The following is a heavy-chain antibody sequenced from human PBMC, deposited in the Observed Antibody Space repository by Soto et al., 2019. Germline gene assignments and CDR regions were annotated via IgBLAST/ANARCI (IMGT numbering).Heavy chain of an antibody. J-gene: IGHJ4*02. D-gene: IGHD3-10*01. CDR3: APWFGAFDY. CDR1: GFTFSSYG. CDR2: ISYDGSNK. Sequence: QVQLVESGGGVVQPGRSLRLSCAASGFTFSSYGMHWVRQAPGKGLEWVAVISYDGSNKYYADSVKGRFTISRDNSKNTLYRQMNSLRAEDTAVYYCAPWFGAFDYWGQGTLGTVSS. V-gene: IGHV3-30*03.